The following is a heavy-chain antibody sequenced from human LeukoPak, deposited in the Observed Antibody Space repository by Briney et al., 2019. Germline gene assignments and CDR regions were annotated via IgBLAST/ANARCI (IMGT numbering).Heavy chain of an antibody. D-gene: IGHD3-10*01. Sequence: GGSLRLSCAASGFSLSDYYISWIRQAPGKGLQWISYISSSGDDIHYADSVEGRFTISRDNAKNSVYLEMNSLRAEDTAVYYCARDKLTVRGVIVPCFNYWGQGTLVTVSS. CDR2: ISSSGDDI. CDR3: ARDKLTVRGVIVPCFNY. J-gene: IGHJ4*02. CDR1: GFSLSDYY. V-gene: IGHV3-11*04.